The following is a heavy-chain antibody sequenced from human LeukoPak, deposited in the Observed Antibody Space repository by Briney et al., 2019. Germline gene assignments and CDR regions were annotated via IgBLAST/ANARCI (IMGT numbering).Heavy chain of an antibody. CDR1: GFTFSRYA. J-gene: IGHJ4*02. D-gene: IGHD4/OR15-4a*01. CDR3: ARDFSGASRIDY. V-gene: IGHV3-30*04. CDR2: ISNDGYNK. Sequence: PGRSLRLSCAASGFTFSRYAMHWVRQPPGKGLEWVAVISNDGYNKHYADSVKGRFTISRDTSDNTLNLQVSSLRAEDTALYYCARDFSGASRIDYWGQGTLVTVSS.